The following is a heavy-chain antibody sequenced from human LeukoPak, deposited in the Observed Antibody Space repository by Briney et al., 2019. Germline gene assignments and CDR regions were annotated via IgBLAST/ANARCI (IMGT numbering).Heavy chain of an antibody. CDR1: GGSISSYY. D-gene: IGHD4-17*01. CDR3: ARARYGDYVDFDY. J-gene: IGHJ4*02. CDR2: IYYSGST. V-gene: IGHV4-59*01. Sequence: SETLSLTCTVSGGSISSYYWSWIRQPPGKGLEWIGYIYYSGSTNYNPSLKSRVTISVDTSKNQFSLKLSSVTAADTAVYYRARARYGDYVDFDYWGQGTLVTVSS.